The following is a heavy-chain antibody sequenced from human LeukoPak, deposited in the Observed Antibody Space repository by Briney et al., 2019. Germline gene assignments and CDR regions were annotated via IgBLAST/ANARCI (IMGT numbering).Heavy chain of an antibody. J-gene: IGHJ4*02. D-gene: IGHD5-18*01. CDR3: AKDYSYGFCY. V-gene: IGHV3-23*01. Sequence: ETLSLTCTVSSGSINNYYWSWVRQAPGKGLEWVSAISGSGGSTYYADSVKGRFTISRGNSKNTLYLQMNSLRAEDTAVYYCAKDYSYGFCYWGQGTLVTVSS. CDR1: SGSINNYY. CDR2: ISGSGGST.